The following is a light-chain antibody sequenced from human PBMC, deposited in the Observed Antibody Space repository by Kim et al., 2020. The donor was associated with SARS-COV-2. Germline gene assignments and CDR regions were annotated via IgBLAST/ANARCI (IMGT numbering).Light chain of an antibody. CDR3: QQYDRYAYT. Sequence: DIQMTQSPSTLSASVGDRVTITCRASQSISSWLAWFQQKPGKAPKLLIYKASSLESGVPSRFSGSGSGTEFTLTISSLQPDDFATYYCQQYDRYAYTFGQGTKLEI. V-gene: IGKV1-5*03. CDR2: KAS. J-gene: IGKJ2*01. CDR1: QSISSW.